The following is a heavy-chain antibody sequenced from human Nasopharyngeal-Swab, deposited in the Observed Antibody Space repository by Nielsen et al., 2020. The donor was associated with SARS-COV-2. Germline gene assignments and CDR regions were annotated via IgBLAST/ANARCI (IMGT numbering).Heavy chain of an antibody. CDR2: ISSSGSTI. V-gene: IGHV3-11*01. CDR1: GFTFREYY. CDR3: ARDGKVGSSYDY. J-gene: IGHJ4*02. Sequence: GGSLRLSCAASGFTFREYYMSWIRQAPGKGLEWVSYISSSGSTIYYADSVKGRFTISRDNAKNSLYLQMNSLRAEDTAVYYCARDGKVGSSYDYWGQGTLVTVSS. D-gene: IGHD6-13*01.